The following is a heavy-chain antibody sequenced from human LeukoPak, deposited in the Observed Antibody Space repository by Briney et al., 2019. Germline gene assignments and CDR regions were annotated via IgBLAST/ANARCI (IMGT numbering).Heavy chain of an antibody. CDR3: ARDFCSSTSCHFDY. V-gene: IGHV4-59*11. CDR1: GGSISSHY. CDR2: ISHSGRA. J-gene: IGHJ4*02. D-gene: IGHD2-2*01. Sequence: SETLSLTCSLPGGSISSHYWSWLRQPPGKGLEWFGYISHSGRATSNPSLKSRVTMSIDTSKNQFSLKLSSVTAADTAVYYCARDFCSSTSCHFDYWGQGTLVTVSS.